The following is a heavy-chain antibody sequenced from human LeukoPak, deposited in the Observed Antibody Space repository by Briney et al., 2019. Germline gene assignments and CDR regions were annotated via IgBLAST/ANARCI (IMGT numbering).Heavy chain of an antibody. CDR1: GGSIIGHW. J-gene: IGHJ4*02. CDR2: IFYSGGST. Sequence: SETLSFTCTVSGGSIIGHWWSWIRQPQGKGLEWIGDIFYSGGSTNYSPSLKSRLTMSLDTSKNQFSLKLTSVTAADTAMYYCARRNTADASIDFWGQGTLVTASS. D-gene: IGHD2/OR15-2a*01. V-gene: IGHV4-59*08. CDR3: ARRNTADASIDF.